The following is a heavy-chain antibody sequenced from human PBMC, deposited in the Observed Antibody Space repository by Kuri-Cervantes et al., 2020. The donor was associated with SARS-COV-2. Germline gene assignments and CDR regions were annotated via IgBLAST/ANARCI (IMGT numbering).Heavy chain of an antibody. V-gene: IGHV1-18*04. Sequence: ASVKVSCKASGYSFTVYHIHWVRQAPGQGLEWMGWISTYNGNTNYAQKLQGRVTMTTDTSTSTAYMELRSLRSDDTAVYYCAREIQLWKPIDYWGRGTLVTVSS. CDR3: AREIQLWKPIDY. J-gene: IGHJ4*02. D-gene: IGHD5-18*01. CDR1: GYSFTVYH. CDR2: ISTYNGNT.